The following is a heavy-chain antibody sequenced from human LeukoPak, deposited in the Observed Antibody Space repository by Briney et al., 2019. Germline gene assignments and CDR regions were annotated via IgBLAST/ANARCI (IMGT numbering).Heavy chain of an antibody. V-gene: IGHV3-23*01. Sequence: PGGSLRLSCAASGFTFSGFAMHWVRQAPGKGLEWVSAISGSGGSTYYADSVKGRFTISRDNSKNTLYLQMNSLRAEDTAVYYCARDCSSTSCYDYFDYWGQGTLVTVSS. CDR1: GFTFSGFA. CDR3: ARDCSSTSCYDYFDY. CDR2: ISGSGGST. D-gene: IGHD2-2*01. J-gene: IGHJ4*02.